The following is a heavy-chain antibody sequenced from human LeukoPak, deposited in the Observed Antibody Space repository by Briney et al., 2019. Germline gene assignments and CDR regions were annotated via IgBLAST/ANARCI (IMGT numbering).Heavy chain of an antibody. V-gene: IGHV3-23*01. D-gene: IGHD2-15*01. Sequence: GGSLRLSCATSGFTFSSYTMTWVRQAPGKGLEYVSGIGTSAGSTIYADSVKGRFTISRDNSKNTVYLQMDSLRVEDTAVYYCAKVSWANYFDYWGQGTLVTVSS. CDR3: AKVSWANYFDY. J-gene: IGHJ4*02. CDR1: GFTFSSYT. CDR2: IGTSAGST.